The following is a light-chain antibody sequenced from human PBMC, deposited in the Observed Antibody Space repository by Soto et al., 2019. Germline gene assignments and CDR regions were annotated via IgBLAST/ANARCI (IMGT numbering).Light chain of an antibody. V-gene: IGLV1-44*01. CDR3: LAWDDSLNGNL. CDR2: TND. J-gene: IGLJ1*01. Sequence: QSVLTQPPSASGTPGQRGTISFSGSSSNIESNTVYWYQQLPGMAPRLLIHTNDRRPSGVPDRFSGSKSGTSASLAISGLQSEDEADYYCLAWDDSLNGNLFGTGTKVTVL. CDR1: SSNIESNT.